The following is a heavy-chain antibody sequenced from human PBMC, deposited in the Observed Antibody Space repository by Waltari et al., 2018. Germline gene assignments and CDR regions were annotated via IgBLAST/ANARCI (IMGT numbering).Heavy chain of an antibody. CDR2: INPNSDDA. CDR1: GYPFTAYY. J-gene: IGHJ3*02. D-gene: IGHD6-19*01. CDR3: ARDVAGSQGGAFDI. Sequence: QVQLVQSGTEVKKPGASVKVSCKASGYPFTAYYMHWLRQAPGQGLEWVGCINPNSDDANYAQMFQGGVTMTMDTSIDTGYLELSSLRSDDTAVYYCARDVAGSQGGAFDIWGQGTMVTVSS. V-gene: IGHV1-2*02.